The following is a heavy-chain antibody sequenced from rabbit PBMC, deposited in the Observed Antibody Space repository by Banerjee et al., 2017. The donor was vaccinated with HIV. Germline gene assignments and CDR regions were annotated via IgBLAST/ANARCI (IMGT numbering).Heavy chain of an antibody. V-gene: IGHV1S45*01. D-gene: IGHD1-1*01. CDR3: ARGGVASTGYTYAFDP. CDR2: IYAGSSGTT. CDR1: GFDFSSNA. Sequence: LEESGGGLVKPEGSLTLTCKASGFDFSSNAICWVRQAPGKGLEWIGTIYAGSSGTTYYASWAKGRFTITKTSSTTVTLQMTSLTAADTATYFCARGGVASTGYTYAFDPWGPGTLVTVS. J-gene: IGHJ2*01.